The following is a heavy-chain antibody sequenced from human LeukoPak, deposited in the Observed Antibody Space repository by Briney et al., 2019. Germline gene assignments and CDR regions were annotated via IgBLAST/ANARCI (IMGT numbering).Heavy chain of an antibody. CDR3: ARDPSGTAFDI. D-gene: IGHD1-26*01. CDR1: GGSISSYY. J-gene: IGHJ3*02. Sequence: PSETLSLTCTVSGGSISSYYWSWIRQPPGKGLEWIGYIYYSGSTNYNPSLKSRVTISVDTSKNQFSLKLSSVTAADTAVYYCARDPSGTAFDIWGQGTMVTVSS. CDR2: IYYSGST. V-gene: IGHV4-59*01.